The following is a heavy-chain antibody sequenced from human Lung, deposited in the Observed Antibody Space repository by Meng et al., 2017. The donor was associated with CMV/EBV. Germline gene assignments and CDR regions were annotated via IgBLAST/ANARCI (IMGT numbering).Heavy chain of an antibody. CDR2: IIPIFGIA. J-gene: IGHJ6*02. Sequence: SVXVSCKASGGTFSSYDFSWVRQAPGQGLEWMGGIIPIFGIANYAQKFQGRVTVTTDASTSTAYMELGSLRSEDTALYYCASDRTGDCKSTSCYNYYYYYVMDVXGQGXTVTVSS. CDR3: ASDRTGDCKSTSCYNYYYYYVMDV. CDR1: GGTFSSYD. V-gene: IGHV1-69*05. D-gene: IGHD2-2*02.